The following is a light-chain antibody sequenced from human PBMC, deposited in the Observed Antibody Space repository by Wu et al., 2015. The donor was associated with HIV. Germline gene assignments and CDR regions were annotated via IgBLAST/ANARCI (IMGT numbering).Light chain of an antibody. J-gene: IGKJ5*01. Sequence: EIVLTQSPATLSLSPGERATLSCRASQSVSSYLAWYQQKPGQAPGLLIYDASNRATGIPARFSGSGSGTDFTLTISSLEPEDSAVYYCQQRSKWPPTFGQGTRLEIK. CDR1: QSVSSY. CDR3: QQRSKWPPT. V-gene: IGKV3-11*01. CDR2: DAS.